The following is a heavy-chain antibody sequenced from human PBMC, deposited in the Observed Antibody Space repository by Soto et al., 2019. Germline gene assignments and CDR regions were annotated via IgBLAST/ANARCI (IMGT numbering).Heavy chain of an antibody. CDR2: IYYSGST. V-gene: IGHV4-30-4*01. D-gene: IGHD1-20*01. CDR1: GGSISSGDDF. J-gene: IGHJ6*02. CDR3: ARDRAKWKDYYYYGMDV. Sequence: QVQLQESGPGLVKPSQTLSLTCTVSGGSISSGDDFWTWIRQPPGKGLEWIGYIYYSGSTYYNQSLKSRLTMSVDTSKNQFSLKLSSVTAADTAVYYCARDRAKWKDYYYYGMDVWGQGTTVNVSS.